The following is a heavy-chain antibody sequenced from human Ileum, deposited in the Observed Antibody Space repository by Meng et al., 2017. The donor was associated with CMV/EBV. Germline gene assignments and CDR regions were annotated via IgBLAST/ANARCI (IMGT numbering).Heavy chain of an antibody. D-gene: IGHD6-13*01. Sequence: VQRHEWGPGLVKTAESLSLTCAVSGDSMSSYCWSWIRQPPGKGLEWIGYMCYNGDTNHNPSLKSRVTISGDTSKNQFSLKLSSVTAADTAVYYCALRGSAAGTFQYWGQGTLVTVSS. CDR2: MCYNGDT. V-gene: IGHV4-59*01. J-gene: IGHJ1*01. CDR3: ALRGSAAGTFQY. CDR1: GDSMSSYC.